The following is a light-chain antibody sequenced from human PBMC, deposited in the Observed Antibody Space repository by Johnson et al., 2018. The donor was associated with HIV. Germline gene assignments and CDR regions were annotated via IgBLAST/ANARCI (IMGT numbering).Light chain of an antibody. Sequence: SVLTQPPSVSAAPGEKVTISCSGSSSNIGNNFVSWYQQFPGTAPKLLIYGKNERPSGIPDRFPAPKSGTSATLGITGLQTGDEAEYFCGTWDSSLSAHYVFGTGTKVTVL. CDR2: GKN. CDR1: SSNIGNNF. J-gene: IGLJ1*01. V-gene: IGLV1-51*02. CDR3: GTWDSSLSAHYV.